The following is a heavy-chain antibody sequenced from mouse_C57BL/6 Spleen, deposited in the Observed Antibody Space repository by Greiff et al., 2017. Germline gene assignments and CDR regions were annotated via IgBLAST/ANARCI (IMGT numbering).Heavy chain of an antibody. D-gene: IGHD1-1*01. CDR2: INPNNGGT. CDR1: GYTFTDYN. CDR3: AREGVYGSSLMDY. Sequence: EVKLVESGPELVKPGASVKIPCKASGYTFTDYNMDWVKQSPGKSLEWIGDINPNNGGTIYNQKFKGKATLTVDKSSSTAYMELRSLTSEDTAVYYCAREGVYGSSLMDYWGQGTSVTVSS. J-gene: IGHJ4*01. V-gene: IGHV1-18*01.